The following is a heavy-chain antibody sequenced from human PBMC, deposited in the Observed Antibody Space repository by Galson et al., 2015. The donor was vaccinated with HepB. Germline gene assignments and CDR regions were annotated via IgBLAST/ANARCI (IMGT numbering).Heavy chain of an antibody. D-gene: IGHD6-13*01. J-gene: IGHJ4*02. CDR2: ISGSGGST. CDR3: AKVSSSWYSR. Sequence: SLRLSCAASGFTFSSYAISWVRQAPGKGLEWVSAISGSGGSTYYADSVKGRFTISRDNSKNTLYLQMNSPRAEDTAVYYCAKVSSSWYSRWGQGTLVTVSS. V-gene: IGHV3-23*01. CDR1: GFTFSSYA.